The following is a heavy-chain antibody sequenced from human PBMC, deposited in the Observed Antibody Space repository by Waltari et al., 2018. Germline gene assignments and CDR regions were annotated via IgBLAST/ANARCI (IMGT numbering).Heavy chain of an antibody. CDR3: ASDRGRGLFLDN. CDR1: GDSISSNYW. D-gene: IGHD2-15*01. V-gene: IGHV4-4*02. J-gene: IGHJ4*02. CDR2: IHYSGRA. Sequence: QVQLQESGPGLVKPSGTLSLTCAVSGDSISSNYWWSWVRQPPGKGLEWIGQIHYSGRANYNPSLESRVPVAIDTSNHQFSLKLTSATAADTAVYYCASDRGRGLFLDNWGQGTLVTVSP.